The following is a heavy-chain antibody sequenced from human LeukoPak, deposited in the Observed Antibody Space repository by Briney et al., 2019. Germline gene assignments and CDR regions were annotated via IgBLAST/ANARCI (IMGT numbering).Heavy chain of an antibody. CDR3: ARFDSSSWYVDY. CDR1: GGSISSGGYY. J-gene: IGHJ4*02. CDR2: IYHSGST. V-gene: IGHV4-30-2*01. D-gene: IGHD6-13*01. Sequence: NASETLSLTCTVSGGSISSGGYYWSWIRQPPGKGLEWIGYIYHSGSTYYNPSLKSRVTISVDRSKNQFSLKLSSVTAADTAVYYCARFDSSSWYVDYWGQGTLVTVSS.